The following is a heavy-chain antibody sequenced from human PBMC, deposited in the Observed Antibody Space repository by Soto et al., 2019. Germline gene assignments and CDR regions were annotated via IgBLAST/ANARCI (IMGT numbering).Heavy chain of an antibody. D-gene: IGHD2-2*01. J-gene: IGHJ5*02. Sequence: QVQLVQSGAEVKKPRSSVKVSCKASGGTFSSYAISWVRQAPGQGLEWMGGIIPIFGTANYAQKFQGRVTITADESTSTAYMELSSLRSEDTAVYYCARVTYCSSTSCQSWFDPWGQGTLVTVSS. V-gene: IGHV1-69*01. CDR1: GGTFSSYA. CDR2: IIPIFGTA. CDR3: ARVTYCSSTSCQSWFDP.